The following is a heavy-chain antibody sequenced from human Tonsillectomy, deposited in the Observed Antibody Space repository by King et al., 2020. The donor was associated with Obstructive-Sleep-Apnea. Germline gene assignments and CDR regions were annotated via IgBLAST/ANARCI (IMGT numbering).Heavy chain of an antibody. V-gene: IGHV3-30-3*01. D-gene: IGHD4-23*01. Sequence: VQLVESGGGVVQPGRSLRLSCAASGFTFSSYAMHWARQAPGKGLEWVTIISYDGSNKYYADSVKGRLTISRDNSKNTLYLQMNSLRAEDTAVCYCARAEGVYGGNSGYFDYWGQGTLVTVSS. CDR1: GFTFSSYA. CDR2: ISYDGSNK. CDR3: ARAEGVYGGNSGYFDY. J-gene: IGHJ4*02.